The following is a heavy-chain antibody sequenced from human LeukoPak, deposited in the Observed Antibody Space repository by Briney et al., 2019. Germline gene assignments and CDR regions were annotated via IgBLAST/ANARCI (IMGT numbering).Heavy chain of an antibody. Sequence: GGSLRLSCAASGFTFSSYAMSWVRQAPGKGLEWVSAISGSGGSTYYADSVKGRFTVSRDNSKNTLYLQINILRAEDTAVYYCTKGWGSSSFDIWGQGTMVTVSS. CDR3: TKGWGSSSFDI. J-gene: IGHJ3*02. CDR2: ISGSGGST. CDR1: GFTFSSYA. V-gene: IGHV3-23*01. D-gene: IGHD7-27*01.